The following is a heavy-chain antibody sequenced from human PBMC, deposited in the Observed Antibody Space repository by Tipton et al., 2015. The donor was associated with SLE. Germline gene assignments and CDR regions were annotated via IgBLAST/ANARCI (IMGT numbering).Heavy chain of an antibody. CDR2: IYYSGST. V-gene: IGHV4-30-4*01. CDR1: GGSISSGDYY. Sequence: TLSLTCTVSGGSISSGDYYWSWIRQPPGKGLEWIGYIYYSGSTYYNPSLKSRVTISVDTSKNQFSLKLSSVTAADTAVYYCARVARGSSGYYFDYWGHGTLVTVSS. D-gene: IGHD3-22*01. CDR3: ARVARGSSGYYFDY. J-gene: IGHJ4*01.